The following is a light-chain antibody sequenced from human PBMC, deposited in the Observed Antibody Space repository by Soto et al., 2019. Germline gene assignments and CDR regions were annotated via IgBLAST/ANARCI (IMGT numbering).Light chain of an antibody. Sequence: DIQMTQSPSTLSASVGDRVTITCRASQSISTWLAWYQQKPGKAPKLLIYKASNLEGGVPSRFSGSGSGTEFTITINSLQPDDFATYYCQQYNTYPLSFGGVTTVEIK. CDR1: QSISTW. V-gene: IGKV1-5*03. J-gene: IGKJ4*01. CDR3: QQYNTYPLS. CDR2: KAS.